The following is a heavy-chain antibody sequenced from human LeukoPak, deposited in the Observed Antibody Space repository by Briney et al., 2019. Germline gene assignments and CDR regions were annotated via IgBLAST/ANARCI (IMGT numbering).Heavy chain of an antibody. CDR1: GYIFTSNY. CDR3: VRGVVVTAMGYKWFDP. Sequence: ASVKVSCKASGYIFTSNYIHWVRQVPGQGLEWMGIINPSGGSTTYAEKFRGRVTMTRDTPTSTVYMELSSLRSEDTAVYYCVRGVVVTAMGYKWFDPWGQGTLVTVSS. D-gene: IGHD2-21*02. CDR2: INPSGGST. J-gene: IGHJ5*02. V-gene: IGHV1-46*01.